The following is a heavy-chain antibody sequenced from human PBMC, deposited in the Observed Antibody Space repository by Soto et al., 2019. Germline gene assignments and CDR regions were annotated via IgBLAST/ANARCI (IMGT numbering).Heavy chain of an antibody. V-gene: IGHV1-18*01. J-gene: IGHJ4*02. Sequence: QVHLVQTGAEVKKPGASMKVSCKGSGYAFTTYGITWVRQAPGQGLERMRWMSAHNGNTNYAQKLQGRGTVTRDTSTSTAYMELRSLRSDDTAGYYCARGRYGDYWGQGALVTVSS. CDR2: MSAHNGNT. CDR3: ARGRYGDY. D-gene: IGHD1-1*01. CDR1: GYAFTTYG.